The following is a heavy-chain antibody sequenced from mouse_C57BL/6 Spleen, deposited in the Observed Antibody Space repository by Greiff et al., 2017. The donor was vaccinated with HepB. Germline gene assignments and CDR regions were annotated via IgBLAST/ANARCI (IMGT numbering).Heavy chain of an antibody. CDR3: ARMATVVGGDWYFDV. V-gene: IGHV1-72*01. CDR2: FEPNSGGT. J-gene: IGHJ1*03. Sequence: QVQLQQPGAELVKPGASVTLSCKASGYTFTSYWMHWVKRRPGRGLEWIGRFEPNSGGTKYNEKFKSKATLTVDKPSSTADMQLSSLTSEDSAVYYCARMATVVGGDWYFDVWGTGTTVTVSS. D-gene: IGHD1-1*01. CDR1: GYTFTSYW.